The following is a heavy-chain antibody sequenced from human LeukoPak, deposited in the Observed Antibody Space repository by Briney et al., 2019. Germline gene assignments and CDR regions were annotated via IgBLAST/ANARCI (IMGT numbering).Heavy chain of an antibody. J-gene: IGHJ5*02. CDR2: INPIIDTT. CDR3: ARVNLRGSKNNWFDP. V-gene: IGHV1-69*08. D-gene: IGHD1-26*01. CDR1: GGTLNTHI. Sequence: GASVKVSCKASGGTLNTHIFTWVRQAPGQGLEWMGMINPIIDTTKYAQKFQGRMTITADKSTGTIYMELSSLRSDDTAVYYCARVNLRGSKNNWFDPRGQGTLVTVSS.